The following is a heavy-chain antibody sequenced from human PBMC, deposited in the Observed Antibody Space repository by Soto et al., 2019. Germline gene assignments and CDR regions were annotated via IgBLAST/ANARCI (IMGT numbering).Heavy chain of an antibody. J-gene: IGHJ4*02. CDR3: ASRTGEVYGDYQIGDY. CDR2: IYYSGSP. Sequence: QVQLQESGPGLVKPSQTLSLTCTVSGGSISSGGYYWSWIRQHPGKGLEWIGYIYYSGSPYYNPSLNGRVTISVDTSKNQFSLKLSSVTAADTAVYYCASRTGEVYGDYQIGDYWGQGTLVTVSS. CDR1: GGSISSGGYY. V-gene: IGHV4-31*03. D-gene: IGHD4-17*01.